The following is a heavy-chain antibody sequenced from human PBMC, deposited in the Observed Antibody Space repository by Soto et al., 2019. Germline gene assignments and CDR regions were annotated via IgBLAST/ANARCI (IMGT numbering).Heavy chain of an antibody. V-gene: IGHV3-23*01. Sequence: EVQLLESGGGLVQPGGSLRLSCAASGFTFSSYAMSWVRQAPGKGLEWVSVISGSGGSTYYADSVKGRFTISRDNSKNTLYLQMNGLRAEDTAVFYCAKDQEGSWSSWFDPWGQGTLVTVSS. CDR3: AKDQEGSWSSWFDP. D-gene: IGHD6-13*01. CDR2: ISGSGGST. CDR1: GFTFSSYA. J-gene: IGHJ5*02.